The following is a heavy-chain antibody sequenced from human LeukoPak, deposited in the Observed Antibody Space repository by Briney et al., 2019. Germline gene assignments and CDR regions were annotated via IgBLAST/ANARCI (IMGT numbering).Heavy chain of an antibody. D-gene: IGHD3-3*01. V-gene: IGHV3-23*01. CDR2: ISGSGGST. CDR1: GFSFSNYA. Sequence: SGGSLRLSCAASGFSFSNYAMSWVRQAPGKGLEWVSAISGSGGSTYYADSVKGRFTISRDNSKNTLYLQMNSLRAEDTAVYYCAKSALRFLEWLDTYYFDYWGQGTLVTVSS. J-gene: IGHJ4*02. CDR3: AKSALRFLEWLDTYYFDY.